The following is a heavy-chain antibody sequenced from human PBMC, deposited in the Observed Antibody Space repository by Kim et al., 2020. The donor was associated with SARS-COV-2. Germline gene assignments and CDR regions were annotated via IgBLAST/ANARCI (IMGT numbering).Heavy chain of an antibody. CDR2: ISYDGSNK. J-gene: IGHJ4*02. Sequence: GGSLRLSCAASGFTFSSYGMHWVRQAPGKGLEWVAVISYDGSNKYYADSVKGRFTISRDNSKNTLYLQMNSLRAEDTAVYYCAKDVGPYCGGDCYVAYWGQGTLVTVSS. D-gene: IGHD2-21*01. CDR1: GFTFSSYG. CDR3: AKDVGPYCGGDCYVAY. V-gene: IGHV3-30*18.